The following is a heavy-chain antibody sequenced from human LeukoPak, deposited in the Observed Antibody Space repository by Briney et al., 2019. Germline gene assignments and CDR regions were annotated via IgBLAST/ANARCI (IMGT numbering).Heavy chain of an antibody. CDR3: ARAFLPRSSSWLPSWFDP. J-gene: IGHJ5*02. CDR2: IGSSSSFI. CDR1: GFTFSDYT. V-gene: IGHV3-21*01. D-gene: IGHD6-13*01. Sequence: GGSLRLSCAASGFTFSDYTMIWVRQAPGKGLEWVSSIGSSSSFIYSADSLKGRFTISRDSIKNSLYLQMNSLRAEDTAVYYCARAFLPRSSSWLPSWFDPWGQGALVTVSS.